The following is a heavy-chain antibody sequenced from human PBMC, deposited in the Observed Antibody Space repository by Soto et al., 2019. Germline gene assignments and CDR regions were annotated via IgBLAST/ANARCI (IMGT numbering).Heavy chain of an antibody. CDR3: EKVGPQGSAAYFFNY. CDR2: ISFDGSYK. V-gene: IGHV3-30*18. J-gene: IGHJ4*02. D-gene: IGHD3-9*01. CDR1: GFTFSTYG. Sequence: QVQLVESGGGVVQPGRSLRLSCAGSGFTFSTYGIHWVRQAPGKGLEWVAVISFDGSYKYYADSVKGRFTVSRDNSKKTLYLKRSSRRAENTFVFYGEKVGPQGSAAYFFNYGAQGPRVTFPS.